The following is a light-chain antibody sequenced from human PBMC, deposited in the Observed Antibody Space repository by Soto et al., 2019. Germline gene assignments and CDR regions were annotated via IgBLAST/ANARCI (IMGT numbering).Light chain of an antibody. CDR1: XXDVGAYNF. J-gene: IGLJ1*01. CDR3: SSYTSSSTHV. Sequence: QSALTQPASVSGSRGQSITISCTGXXXDVGAYNFVSWYQQHPGKLPKLMIFDVSRRPSGVSDRFSGSKSGNTASLTISGLQAEDEGDYYCSSYTSSSTHVFGSGTKLTVL. CDR2: DVS. V-gene: IGLV2-14*03.